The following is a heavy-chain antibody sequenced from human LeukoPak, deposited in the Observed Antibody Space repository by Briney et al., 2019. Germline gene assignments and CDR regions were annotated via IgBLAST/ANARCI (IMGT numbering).Heavy chain of an antibody. J-gene: IGHJ4*02. CDR3: AREYRSGDFDY. V-gene: IGHV3-7*01. Sequence: GGSLRLSCAASGFTFSSYWMSWVRQAPGKGLEWVANIKQDGSEKYYVDSVKGRFTISRDNAKNTLYLQMNSLRAEDTAVYYFAREYRSGDFDYWGQGTLVTVSS. CDR1: GFTFSSYW. CDR2: IKQDGSEK. D-gene: IGHD3-10*01.